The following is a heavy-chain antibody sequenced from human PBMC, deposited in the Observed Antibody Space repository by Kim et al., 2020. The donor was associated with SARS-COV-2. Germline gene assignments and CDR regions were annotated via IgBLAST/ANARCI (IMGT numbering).Heavy chain of an antibody. CDR2: ISAYNGNT. CDR3: ARDTLGELLSTLYYYYGMDV. J-gene: IGHJ6*02. V-gene: IGHV1-18*04. D-gene: IGHD3-10*01. CDR1: GYTFTSYG. Sequence: ASVKVSCKASGYTFTSYGISWVRQAPGQGLEWMGWISAYNGNTNYAQKLQGRVTMTTDTSTSTAYMELRSLRSDDTAVYYCARDTLGELLSTLYYYYGMDVWGQGTTVTVSS.